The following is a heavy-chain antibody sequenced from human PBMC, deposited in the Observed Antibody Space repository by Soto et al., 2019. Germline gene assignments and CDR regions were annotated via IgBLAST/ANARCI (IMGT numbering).Heavy chain of an antibody. CDR2: ISAHNGNT. J-gene: IGHJ4*02. Sequence: QVHLVQSGAEVKKPGASVKVSFKASGYTFTSSGITWVRQAPGQGLEWMGWISAHNGNTDYAQKLQGRVIVTRDTSTSTAYMELRSLRSDDMAVYYCARGRYGDYWGQGALVTLSS. CDR3: ARGRYGDY. V-gene: IGHV1-18*03. D-gene: IGHD1-1*01. CDR1: GYTFTSSG.